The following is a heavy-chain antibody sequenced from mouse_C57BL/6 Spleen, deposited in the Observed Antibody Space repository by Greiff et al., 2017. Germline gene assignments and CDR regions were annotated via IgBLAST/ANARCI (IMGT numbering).Heavy chain of an antibody. V-gene: IGHV1-81*01. J-gene: IGHJ4*01. Sequence: VQLQQSGAELARPGASVKLSCKASGYTFTSYGISWVKQRTGQGLEWIGEIYPRSGNTYYNEKFKGKATLTADKSSSTAYMALRSLTSEDSAVYFCAREVEDAMDYWGQGTSVTVSS. CDR1: GYTFTSYG. CDR3: AREVEDAMDY. CDR2: IYPRSGNT.